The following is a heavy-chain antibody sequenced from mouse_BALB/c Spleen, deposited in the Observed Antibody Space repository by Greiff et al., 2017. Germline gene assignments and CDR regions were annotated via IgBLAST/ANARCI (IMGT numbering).Heavy chain of an antibody. Sequence: VQLQQPGAELVKPGASVKLSRKASGYTFTSYWMHWVKQRPGQGLEWIGEINPSNGRTNYNEKFKSKATLTVDKSSSTAYMQLSSLTSEDSAVYYCARRLPYAMDYWGQGTSVTVSS. CDR2: INPSNGRT. CDR1: GYTFTSYW. D-gene: IGHD2-2*01. V-gene: IGHV1S81*02. J-gene: IGHJ4*01. CDR3: ARRLPYAMDY.